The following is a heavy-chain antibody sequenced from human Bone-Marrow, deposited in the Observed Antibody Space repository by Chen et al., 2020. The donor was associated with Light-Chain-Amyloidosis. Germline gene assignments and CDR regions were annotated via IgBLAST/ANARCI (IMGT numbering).Heavy chain of an antibody. CDR3: AIVGPVAGRIDY. CDR2: IYYSGRT. V-gene: IGHV4-31*03. J-gene: IGHJ4*02. D-gene: IGHD6-19*01. Sequence: QVQLQESGPGLVKPSQTLSLNCSVSGGSITSGGYYWTWIRQHPGKGLEWIGYIYYSGRTNYNPSLKSRITISVDTSKNQFSLNLSSVTAADTAVYYCAIVGPVAGRIDYWGQGTLVTVSS. CDR1: GGSITSGGYY.